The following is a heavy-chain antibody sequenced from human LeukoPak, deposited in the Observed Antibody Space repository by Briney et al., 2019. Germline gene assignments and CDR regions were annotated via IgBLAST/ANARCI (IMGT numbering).Heavy chain of an antibody. V-gene: IGHV3-74*01. CDR3: TRDRGYSLDY. D-gene: IGHD2-15*01. J-gene: IGHJ4*02. CDR1: GFTFRSFW. CDR2: INSDGSST. Sequence: GGSLRLSCAASGFTFRSFWMHWVRQAPGKGLVWVSHINSDGSSTSYADSVKGRFTISRDNAKNTLYLQMNSLRGEDTAVYYRTRDRGYSLDYWGQGTLVTVSS.